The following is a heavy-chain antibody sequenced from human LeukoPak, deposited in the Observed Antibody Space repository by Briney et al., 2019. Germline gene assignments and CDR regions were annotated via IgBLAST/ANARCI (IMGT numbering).Heavy chain of an antibody. CDR3: TRDRGTYNWLDP. J-gene: IGHJ5*02. CDR2: IDRPAKSYAT. V-gene: IGHV3-73*01. D-gene: IGHD1-26*01. CDR1: GFTPSDSA. Sequence: GGSLRLSCAASGFTPSDSAIHWVRKASGKGLGWVGLIDRPAKSYATAYGASVGGRFTISRDDSKNTAYLQMDSLKTEDTALYYCTRDRGTYNWLDPWGQGTLVTVSS.